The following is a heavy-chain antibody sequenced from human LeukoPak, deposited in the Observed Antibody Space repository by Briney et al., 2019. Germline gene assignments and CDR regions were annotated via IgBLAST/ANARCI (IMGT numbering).Heavy chain of an antibody. Sequence: ASVKVSCKASGYTFTSYGISWVRQAPGQGLEWMGWISAYNGATNYAQKFQGRVTMSTDTSTSTAYMELRSLRSDDTAVYYCAGDSSAWYGVLDYWGQGTLVTVPS. D-gene: IGHD6-19*01. J-gene: IGHJ4*02. CDR3: AGDSSAWYGVLDY. V-gene: IGHV1-18*01. CDR1: GYTFTSYG. CDR2: ISAYNGAT.